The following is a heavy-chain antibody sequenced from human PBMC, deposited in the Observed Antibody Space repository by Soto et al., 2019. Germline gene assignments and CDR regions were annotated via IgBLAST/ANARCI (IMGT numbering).Heavy chain of an antibody. V-gene: IGHV4-4*02. CDR2: IYHSGST. J-gene: IGHJ4*02. CDR3: AKGYYDSSGYYFDY. D-gene: IGHD3-22*01. CDR1: GGSISSSNW. Sequence: SETLSLTCAVSGGSISSSNWWSWVRQPPGKGLEWTGEIYHSGSTNYNPSLKSRVTISVDKSKNQFSLKLSSVTAADTAVYYCAKGYYDSSGYYFDYWGQGTLVTVSS.